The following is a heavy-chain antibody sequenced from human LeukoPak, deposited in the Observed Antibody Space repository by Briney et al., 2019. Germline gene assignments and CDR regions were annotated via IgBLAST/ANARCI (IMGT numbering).Heavy chain of an antibody. CDR1: GFTFSSYW. J-gene: IGHJ4*02. CDR2: INSDGSST. V-gene: IGHV3-74*01. CDR3: ALNPYSGSYREAIY. Sequence: PGGSLRLSCAASGFTFSSYWMHWVRQAPGKGLVWVSRINSDGSSTSYADSVKGRFTISRDNAKNTLYLQMNSLRAEDTAVYYCALNPYSGSYREAIYWGQGTLGTVSA. D-gene: IGHD1-26*01.